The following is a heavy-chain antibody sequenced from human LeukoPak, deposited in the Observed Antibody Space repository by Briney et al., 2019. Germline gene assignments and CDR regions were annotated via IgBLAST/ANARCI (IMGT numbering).Heavy chain of an antibody. V-gene: IGHV4-59*01. CDR3: ARGVDY. J-gene: IGHJ4*02. CDR1: GGSISSYY. CDR2: IYYSGST. Sequence: PSETLSLTCTVSGGSISSYYCSWIRHPPGKGLEWIGYIYYSGSTNYNPSLKSRVTISVDTSKNQFSLKLSSVTAADTAVYYCARGVDYWGQGTLVTVSS.